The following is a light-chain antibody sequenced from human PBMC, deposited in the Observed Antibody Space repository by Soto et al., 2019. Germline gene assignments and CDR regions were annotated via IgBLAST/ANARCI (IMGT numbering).Light chain of an antibody. Sequence: EIVMTQSPATLSVSPGERATLSCRASQSVSSNLAWYQQKPGQAPRLLIYGASTRATAIPARFSGSGSGTEFTLTISSLRSEDFAIYYSQQYNNWPLYTFGQGTQLEI. CDR2: GAS. CDR3: QQYNNWPLYT. V-gene: IGKV3-15*01. CDR1: QSVSSN. J-gene: IGKJ2*01.